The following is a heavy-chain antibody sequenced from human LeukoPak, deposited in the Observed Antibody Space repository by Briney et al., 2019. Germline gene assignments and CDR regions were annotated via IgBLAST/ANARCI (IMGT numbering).Heavy chain of an antibody. CDR3: ARGCGSASCPYFFDN. J-gene: IGHJ4*02. Sequence: GGSLRLSCAASGFTVSSNYMSWVRQAPGKGLEWVSVIYSGGSTYYADSVKGRFTISRDNSKNTLYLQMNSLRAEDTAVYYCARGCGSASCPYFFDNWGQGTLVTVST. CDR1: GFTVSSNY. V-gene: IGHV3-53*01. CDR2: IYSGGST. D-gene: IGHD2-2*01.